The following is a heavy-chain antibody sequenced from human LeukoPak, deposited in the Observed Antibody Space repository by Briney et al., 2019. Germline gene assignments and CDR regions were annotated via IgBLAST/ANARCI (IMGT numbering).Heavy chain of an antibody. J-gene: IGHJ6*02. D-gene: IGHD3-3*01. CDR3: ARGRGRRDFWSGYYTYYYGMDV. V-gene: IGHV4-34*01. CDR1: GGSFSGYY. CDR2: INHSGST. Sequence: PSETLSLTCAVYGGSFSGYYWSRIRQPPGKGLEWIGEINHSGSTNYNPSLKSRVTISVDTSKNQFSLKLSSVTAADTAVYYCARGRGRRDFWSGYYTYYYGMDVWGQGTTVTVSS.